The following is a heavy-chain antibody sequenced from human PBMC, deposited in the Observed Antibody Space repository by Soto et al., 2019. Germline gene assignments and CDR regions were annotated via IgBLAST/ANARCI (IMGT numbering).Heavy chain of an antibody. CDR1: GFTFSSYG. J-gene: IGHJ3*02. Sequence: QVQLVESGGGVVQPGRSLRLSCAASGFTFSSYGMHWVRQAPGKGLEWVALIWFDGSDKYYTESVKGRFTISRDNSKSTLYLQMNSLRAEDTAVYYCARLYCSASSCYSVGAFDIRDQGTMVTVSS. D-gene: IGHD2-15*01. V-gene: IGHV3-33*01. CDR3: ARLYCSASSCYSVGAFDI. CDR2: IWFDGSDK.